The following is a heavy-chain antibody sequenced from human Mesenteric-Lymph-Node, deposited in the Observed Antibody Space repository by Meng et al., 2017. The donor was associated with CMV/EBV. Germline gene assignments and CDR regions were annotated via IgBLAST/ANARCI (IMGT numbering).Heavy chain of an antibody. V-gene: IGHV3-53*01. Sequence: GESLKISCAVSGVPVRSSYMTWVRQAPGKGLEWVSLTYSDGRTYYADSVKGRFTISRDNSKNTLYLQMDSLRAEDTAVYYCAKKGVSLPLFDFWGQGTLVTVSS. CDR2: TYSDGRT. CDR1: GVPVRSSY. CDR3: AKKGVSLPLFDF. D-gene: IGHD2-8*01. J-gene: IGHJ4*02.